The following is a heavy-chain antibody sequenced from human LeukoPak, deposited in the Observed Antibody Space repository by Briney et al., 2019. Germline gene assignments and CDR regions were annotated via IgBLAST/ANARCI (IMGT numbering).Heavy chain of an antibody. J-gene: IGHJ3*02. D-gene: IGHD2-2*02. CDR3: ARLFDEYCSSTSCYTDAFDI. V-gene: IGHV4-30-2*01. Sequence: SQTLSLTCGVSGASVSSIGYSWSWIRQPPGRGLEWIGYIYQSGSASYNPSLQSRVTISIDKSKNQFSLKLSSVTAADTAVYYCARLFDEYCSSTSCYTDAFDIWGQGTMVTVSS. CDR2: IYQSGSA. CDR1: GASVSSIGYS.